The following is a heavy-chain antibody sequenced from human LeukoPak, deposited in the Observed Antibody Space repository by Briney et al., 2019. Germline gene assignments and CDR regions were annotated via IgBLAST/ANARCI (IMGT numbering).Heavy chain of an antibody. J-gene: IGHJ6*03. V-gene: IGHV3-23*01. CDR1: GFTFSSYA. CDR2: ISGSGGST. D-gene: IGHD3-10*01. CDR3: AKSYYYGSGSYYRSYYYYMDV. Sequence: GGSLRLSCAASGFTFSSYAMSWVRQAPGKGLEWVSAISGSGGSTYYADSVKGRFTIPRDNSKNTLYLQMNSLRAEDTAVYYCAKSYYYGSGSYYRSYYYYMDVWGKGTTVTVSS.